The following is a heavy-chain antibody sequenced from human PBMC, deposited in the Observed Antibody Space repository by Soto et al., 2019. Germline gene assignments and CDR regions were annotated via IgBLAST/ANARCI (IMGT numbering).Heavy chain of an antibody. CDR2: IYYSGST. J-gene: IGHJ3*02. CDR1: GGSISSYY. Sequence: QVQLLESGPGLVKPSETLSLTCTVSGGSISSYYWSWIRQPPGKGLEWIGYIYYSGSTNYNPSLKGPVTISVGPSKNQFSPKASSVTAADTGGYYWAGGTIFRSVYAFCIWGPGTMVTVSS. V-gene: IGHV4-59*12. CDR3: AGGTIFRSVYAFCI. D-gene: IGHD3-3*01.